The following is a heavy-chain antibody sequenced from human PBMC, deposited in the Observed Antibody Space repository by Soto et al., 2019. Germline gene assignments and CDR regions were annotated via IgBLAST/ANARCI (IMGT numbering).Heavy chain of an antibody. D-gene: IGHD3-10*01. J-gene: IGHJ5*02. CDR2: IGTAGDT. Sequence: GGSLRLSCAASGFTFSSYDMHWVRQATGKGLEWVSAIGTAGDTYYPGSVKGRFTISRENAKNSLYLQMNSLRAGDTAVYYCARDRSRGWFDPWGQGTLVTVSS. CDR1: GFTFSSYD. CDR3: ARDRSRGWFDP. V-gene: IGHV3-13*01.